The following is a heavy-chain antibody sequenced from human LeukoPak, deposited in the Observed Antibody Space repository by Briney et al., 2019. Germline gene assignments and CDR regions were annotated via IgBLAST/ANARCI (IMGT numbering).Heavy chain of an antibody. CDR2: IKSKADGGTT. CDR1: GFTFTNTW. Sequence: KPGGSLRLSCAASGFTFTNTWMSWVRQAPGKGLEWVGRIKSKADGGTTEYAAPVKGRFSISRDDSKSTLYLEMNSLETEDTAVYFCNTDRVGAAGGYWGQGTLVTVSS. J-gene: IGHJ4*02. V-gene: IGHV3-15*01. CDR3: NTDRVGAAGGY. D-gene: IGHD1-26*01.